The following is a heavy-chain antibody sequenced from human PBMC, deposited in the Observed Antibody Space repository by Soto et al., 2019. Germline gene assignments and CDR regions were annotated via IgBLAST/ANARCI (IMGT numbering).Heavy chain of an antibody. D-gene: IGHD3-10*01. CDR3: ARLAPYGSGSYLFRYNWFDP. CDR2: IYSGGSA. Sequence: PGGSLRLSCEVSGFSLTGYGMHWVRQAPGKGLEWVSVIYSGGSAYYAVSVKGRLTNSRDNSRNTVFLQMNGLRAEDTAVYYCARLAPYGSGSYLFRYNWFDPWGPGTLVTVSS. J-gene: IGHJ5*02. CDR1: GFSLTGYG. V-gene: IGHV3-53*01.